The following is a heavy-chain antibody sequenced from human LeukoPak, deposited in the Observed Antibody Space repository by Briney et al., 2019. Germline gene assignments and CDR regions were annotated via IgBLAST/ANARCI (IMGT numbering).Heavy chain of an antibody. Sequence: GGSLRLSCAASGFTFDDYAMHWVRQAPGKGLEWVSGISWNSGSIGYADSVKGRFTISRENAKNSLYLQMNSLRAEDTALYYCAKDKASIVVAALDWGQGTLVTVSS. CDR1: GFTFDDYA. D-gene: IGHD6-13*01. CDR2: ISWNSGSI. CDR3: AKDKASIVVAALD. J-gene: IGHJ4*02. V-gene: IGHV3-9*01.